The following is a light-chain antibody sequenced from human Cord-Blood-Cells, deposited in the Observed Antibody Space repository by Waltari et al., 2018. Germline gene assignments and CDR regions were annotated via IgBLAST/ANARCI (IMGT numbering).Light chain of an antibody. V-gene: IGKV3D-20*01. CDR1: QSVSSSY. CDR3: QQYGSSPWT. CDR2: DAS. Sequence: EIVLTQSPATLSLSPGERATLSCGAIQSVSSSYLAWYQQKPGLAPRLLIYDASSRATGIPDRFSGSGSGTDFTLTISRLEPEDCAVYYCQQYGSSPWTFGKGTKVEIK. J-gene: IGKJ1*01.